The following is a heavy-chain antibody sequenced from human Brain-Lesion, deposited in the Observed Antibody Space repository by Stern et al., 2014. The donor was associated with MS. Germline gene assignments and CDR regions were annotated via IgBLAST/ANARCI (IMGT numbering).Heavy chain of an antibody. D-gene: IGHD2-2*01. V-gene: IGHV4-61*02. Sequence: VHLVESGPGLVKPSQTLSLSCTVSGGSISSGGYYWSWIRQPAGKGLEWIGRIFNSGSTSYKPSPKSRFTISIATSKNQFSLRLNPRTAADTAVYYCARGRVVPGFQYYATDVWGQGTTVIVSS. CDR3: ARGRVVPGFQYYATDV. CDR1: GGSISSGGYY. J-gene: IGHJ6*02. CDR2: IFNSGST.